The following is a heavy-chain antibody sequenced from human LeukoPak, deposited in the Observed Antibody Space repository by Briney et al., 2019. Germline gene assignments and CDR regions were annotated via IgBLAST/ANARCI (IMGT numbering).Heavy chain of an antibody. J-gene: IGHJ4*02. CDR1: GGSISSYY. V-gene: IGHV4-4*07. Sequence: SETLSLTCTVSGGSISSYYWSWIRQPAGKGLEWIGRIYTSGSTNYNPSLKSRVTMSVDTSKNQFSLKLSSVTAADTAVYYCARGSSIAARGSSFDYWGQGTLVTVSS. CDR3: ARGSSIAARGSSFDY. D-gene: IGHD6-6*01. CDR2: IYTSGST.